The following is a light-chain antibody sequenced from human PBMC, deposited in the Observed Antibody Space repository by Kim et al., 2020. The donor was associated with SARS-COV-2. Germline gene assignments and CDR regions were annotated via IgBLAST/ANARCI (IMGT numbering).Light chain of an antibody. CDR1: SSDVGGYTY. CDR3: SSYTSSSSFYV. J-gene: IGLJ1*01. CDR2: DVN. V-gene: IGLV2-14*03. Sequence: SITISSTGTSSDVGGYTYVSWYQQHPGKAPQLMIYDVNNRPSGVSNRFSGSKSGNTASLTISGLQAEDEADYYCSSYTSSSSFYVFGTGTKVTVL.